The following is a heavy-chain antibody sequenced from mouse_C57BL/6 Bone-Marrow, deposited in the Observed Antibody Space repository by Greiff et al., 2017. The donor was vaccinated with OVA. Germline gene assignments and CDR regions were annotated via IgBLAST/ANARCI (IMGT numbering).Heavy chain of an antibody. CDR1: GYTFTSYW. Sequence: QVQLQQSGAELVKPGASVKLSCKASGYTFTSYWMQWVKQRPGQGLEWIGEIDPSDSYTNYNQKFKGKATLTVDTSSGTAYMQLSSLTSEDSAVYYCARQLLFYYAMDYWGQGTSVTVSS. CDR2: IDPSDSYT. J-gene: IGHJ4*01. V-gene: IGHV1-50*01. D-gene: IGHD6-2*01. CDR3: ARQLLFYYAMDY.